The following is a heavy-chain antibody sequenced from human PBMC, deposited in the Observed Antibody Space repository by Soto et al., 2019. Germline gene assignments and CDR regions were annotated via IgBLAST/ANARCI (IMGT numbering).Heavy chain of an antibody. V-gene: IGHV2-5*02. Sequence: QITLKESGPTLVKPTQTLTLTCTFSGFSLSTGAVGVGWIRQPPGKALEWLALIYWDDDKHDSPSLKSRLTITKDTSKNQVVLTMTSMDPVHTATYCCAHSNCRDPISDWGQGNRVTVSS. CDR1: GFSLSTGAVG. D-gene: IGHD1-1*01. CDR3: AHSNCRDPISD. J-gene: IGHJ4*02. CDR2: IYWDDDK.